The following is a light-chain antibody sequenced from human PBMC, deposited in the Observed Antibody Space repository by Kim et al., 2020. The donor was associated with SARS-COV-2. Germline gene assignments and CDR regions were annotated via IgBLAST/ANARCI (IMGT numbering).Light chain of an antibody. CDR2: AAS. Sequence: ASTGDRVTNTCRASQGISSYLAWYQQKPGKAPKLLIYAASTLQSGVPSRFSGSGSGTDFTLTISCLQSEDFATYYCQQYYSYPPTFGQGTKVDIK. V-gene: IGKV1-8*01. CDR3: QQYYSYPPT. J-gene: IGKJ1*01. CDR1: QGISSY.